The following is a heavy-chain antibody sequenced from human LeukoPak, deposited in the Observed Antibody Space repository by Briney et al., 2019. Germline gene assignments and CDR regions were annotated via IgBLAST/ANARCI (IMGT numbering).Heavy chain of an antibody. D-gene: IGHD1-26*01. J-gene: IGHJ4*02. CDR2: IYHSGST. CDR1: GYSISSGFY. Sequence: PSETLSLTCTVSGYSISSGFYWGWIRQSPGKGLEWIGSIYHSGSTYYNPSLKSRVTISVDMSKNQFSLRLSSVTAADTAVYYCARVGKILGATPLGYWGQGILVTVSS. V-gene: IGHV4-38-2*02. CDR3: ARVGKILGATPLGY.